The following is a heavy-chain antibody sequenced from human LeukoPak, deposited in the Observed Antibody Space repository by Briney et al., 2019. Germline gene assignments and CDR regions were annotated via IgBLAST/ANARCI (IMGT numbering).Heavy chain of an antibody. Sequence: PSETLSLTCAVSSVSFDDYYWSWVRQTPGKGLEWIGEINHSGYTNDSPSLKSRVTLSIDTSRKQFSLNLRSVTVADTGIYYCTRMTAGHDYWGQGTLVTVSS. D-gene: IGHD2-21*02. V-gene: IGHV4-34*01. CDR3: TRMTAGHDY. CDR1: SVSFDDYY. CDR2: INHSGYT. J-gene: IGHJ4*02.